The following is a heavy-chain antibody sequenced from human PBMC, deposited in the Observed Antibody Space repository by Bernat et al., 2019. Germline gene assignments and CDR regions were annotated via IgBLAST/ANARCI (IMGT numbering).Heavy chain of an antibody. CDR1: GFTFSSYA. J-gene: IGHJ4*02. Sequence: EVQLLESGGGLVQPGGSLRLSCAASGFTFSSYAMSWVRQAPGKGLEWVSAISGSGGSTYYADSVKGRFTISRDNSKNTLYLQMNSLRAEDTALYYCAKDLSGRYCTTTSCYVADYWGQGALVTVSS. D-gene: IGHD2-2*01. CDR3: AKDLSGRYCTTTSCYVADY. V-gene: IGHV3-23*01. CDR2: ISGSGGST.